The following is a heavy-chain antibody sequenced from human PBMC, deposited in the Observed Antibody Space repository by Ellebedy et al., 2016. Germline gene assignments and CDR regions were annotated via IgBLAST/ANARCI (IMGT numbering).Heavy chain of an antibody. CDR3: ARIRKVRGVIDYYYGMDV. CDR1: GFSLSTSGMC. D-gene: IGHD3-10*01. V-gene: IGHV2-70*01. J-gene: IGHJ6*02. CDR2: IDWDDDK. Sequence: SGPTLVXPTQTLTLTCTFSGFSLSTSGMCVSWIRQPPGKALEWLALIDWDDDKYYSTSLKTRLTISKDTSKNQVVLTMTNMDPVDTATYYCARIRKVRGVIDYYYGMDVWGQGTTVTVSS.